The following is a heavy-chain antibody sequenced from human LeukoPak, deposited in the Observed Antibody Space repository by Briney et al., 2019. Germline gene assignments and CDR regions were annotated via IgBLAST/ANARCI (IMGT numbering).Heavy chain of an antibody. D-gene: IGHD2-15*01. CDR2: IYNGGST. Sequence: GGSLRLSCAASGFTVSSSYMSWVRQAPGKGLEWVSVIYNGGSTSYTDSVKGRFTISRHNSKNTLYLQMNSLRAEDTAVYYCATETHDSPYYYGMDVWGQGTTVTVSS. CDR1: GFTVSSSY. CDR3: ATETHDSPYYYGMDV. J-gene: IGHJ6*02. V-gene: IGHV3-53*04.